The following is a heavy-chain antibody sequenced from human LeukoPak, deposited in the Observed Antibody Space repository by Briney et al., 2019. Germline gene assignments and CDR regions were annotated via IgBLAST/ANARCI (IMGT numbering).Heavy chain of an antibody. V-gene: IGHV1-2*02. D-gene: IGHD3-22*01. CDR2: INPNSGGT. Sequence: GASVKVSCKASGYTFTDYYMHWVRQAPGQGLEWMGWINPNSGGTNYAQKFQGRVTMTRDTSISTAYMELSRLRSDDTAVYYCARGRSSIVVTTYYFDYWGQGTLVTVSS. CDR1: GYTFTDYY. CDR3: ARGRSSIVVTTYYFDY. J-gene: IGHJ4*02.